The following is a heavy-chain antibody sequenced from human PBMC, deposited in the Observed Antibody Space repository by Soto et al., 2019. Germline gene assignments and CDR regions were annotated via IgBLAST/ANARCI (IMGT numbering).Heavy chain of an antibody. D-gene: IGHD6-19*01. CDR2: INHSGST. CDR1: GGSFSGYY. J-gene: IGHJ5*02. Sequence: SETLSLTCAVYGGSFSGYYWSWIRQPPGKGLEWIGEINHSGSTNYNPSLKSRVTISVDTSKNQFSLKLSSVTAADTAVYYCARCADIAVAGTGGWFDPWGQGTLVTVSS. V-gene: IGHV4-34*01. CDR3: ARCADIAVAGTGGWFDP.